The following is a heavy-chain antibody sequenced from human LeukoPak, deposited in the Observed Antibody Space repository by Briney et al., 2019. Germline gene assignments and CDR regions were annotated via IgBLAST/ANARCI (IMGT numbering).Heavy chain of an antibody. CDR1: EFTFSTYG. J-gene: IGHJ4*02. V-gene: IGHV3-30*03. Sequence: PGRSLRLSCAASEFTFSTYGMHWVRQAPGKGLEWVGVISYDGSYKFYADSVKGRFTISRDNSKSTLYLQMNSLRAEDTAVYFCAGDLSDDYSLDYWGQGTLVSVSS. CDR3: AGDLSDDYSLDY. D-gene: IGHD3-16*01. CDR2: ISYDGSYK.